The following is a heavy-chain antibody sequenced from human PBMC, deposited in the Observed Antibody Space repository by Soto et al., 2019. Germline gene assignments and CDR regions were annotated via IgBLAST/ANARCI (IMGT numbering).Heavy chain of an antibody. CDR3: VKRWGSDADY. V-gene: IGHV3-64D*08. CDR2: INENGGNT. D-gene: IGHD3-16*01. J-gene: IGHJ4*02. Sequence: GGSLRLSCSASGFIFSSYSMHWVRQAPGKGLEYVSAINENGGNTYYVDSVRGRFTVSRDNSKNTVYLQMNSLRVDDTAIYYCVKRWGSDADYWGQGTLVTVSS. CDR1: GFIFSSYS.